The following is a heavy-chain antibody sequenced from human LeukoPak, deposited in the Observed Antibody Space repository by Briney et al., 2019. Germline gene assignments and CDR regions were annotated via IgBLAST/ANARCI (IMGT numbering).Heavy chain of an antibody. CDR3: SSTSLAWAGFDY. D-gene: IGHD2-2*01. Sequence: GGSLRLSCAASGFTFSSYGMYWVRQAPGKGLEWVAVISYHGNTKYYADSVKGRFTISRDNSKNTLYLQMNSLRAEDTAVYYCSSTSLAWAGFDYWGQGTLVTVSS. V-gene: IGHV3-30*03. CDR2: ISYHGNTK. CDR1: GFTFSSYG. J-gene: IGHJ4*02.